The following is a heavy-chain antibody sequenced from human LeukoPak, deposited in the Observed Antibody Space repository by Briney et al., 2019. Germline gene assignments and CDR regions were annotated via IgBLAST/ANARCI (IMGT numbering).Heavy chain of an antibody. CDR3: ARGTYSSNWFLHY. CDR1: GFTFDDYG. Sequence: GGSLRLSCAASGFTFDDYGMSWVRQVPGKGLKRVSGTNWNGGSTGYADSVKGRFTISRDNAENSLYLQMNSLRAEDTALYYCARGTYSSNWFLHYWGQGTLVTVSS. V-gene: IGHV3-20*04. D-gene: IGHD6-13*01. J-gene: IGHJ4*02. CDR2: TNWNGGST.